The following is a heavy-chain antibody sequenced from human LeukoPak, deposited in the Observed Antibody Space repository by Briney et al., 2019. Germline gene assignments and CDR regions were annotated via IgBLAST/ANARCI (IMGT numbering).Heavy chain of an antibody. CDR3: ARGGGNSGVSDI. CDR1: GFTVSSND. J-gene: IGHJ3*02. D-gene: IGHD4-23*01. Sequence: GGSLRLSCAASGFTVSSNDMSWVRQAPGKGLEWVSVIYSGGTTDYADSVKGRFTISRDNSKNTMYLQMNSLRAEDTAVYYCARGGGNSGVSDIWGQGTMVTVSS. V-gene: IGHV3-66*01. CDR2: IYSGGTT.